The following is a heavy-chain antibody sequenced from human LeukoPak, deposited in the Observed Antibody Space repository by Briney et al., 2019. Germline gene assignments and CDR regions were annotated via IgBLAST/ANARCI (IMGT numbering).Heavy chain of an antibody. D-gene: IGHD2-15*01. CDR2: ISSTGGTI. Sequence: GGSLRLSCAASGFTFDDYGMSWVRQAPGKGLEWVSFISSTGGTIYYADSVKGRFTVSRDNGKNSLLLQMNSLRAEDTALYYCARGYSRAAFDIWGQGTVVAVSS. V-gene: IGHV3-48*01. J-gene: IGHJ3*02. CDR3: ARGYSRAAFDI. CDR1: GFTFDDYG.